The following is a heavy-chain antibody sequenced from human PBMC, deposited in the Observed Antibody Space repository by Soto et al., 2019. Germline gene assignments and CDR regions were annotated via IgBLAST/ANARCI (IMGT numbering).Heavy chain of an antibody. Sequence: GASVKVSCKASGYTFTSYGISWVRQAPGQGLEWMGWISAYNGNTNYAQKLQGRVTMTTDTSTSTAYMELRSLRSDDMAVYYCARDPLGYCTNGVCYTSYFDYWGQGTLVTVSS. CDR3: ARDPLGYCTNGVCYTSYFDY. CDR1: GYTFTSYG. D-gene: IGHD2-8*01. CDR2: ISAYNGNT. J-gene: IGHJ4*02. V-gene: IGHV1-18*03.